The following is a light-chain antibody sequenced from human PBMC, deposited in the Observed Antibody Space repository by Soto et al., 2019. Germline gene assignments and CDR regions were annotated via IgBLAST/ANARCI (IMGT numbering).Light chain of an antibody. CDR1: SSDVGSYNL. Sequence: QSVLTQPASVSGSPGQSITISCTGTSSDVGSYNLVSWYQHHPGKAPKLLIFEASKRPSGISNRFSGSKSDNTASLAISWLQAEDEADYYCCSYAGLRPDVFGTGTKVTVL. CDR2: EAS. CDR3: CSYAGLRPDV. V-gene: IGLV2-23*01. J-gene: IGLJ1*01.